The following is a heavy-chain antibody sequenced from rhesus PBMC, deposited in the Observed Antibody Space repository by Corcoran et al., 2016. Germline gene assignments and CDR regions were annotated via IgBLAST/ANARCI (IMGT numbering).Heavy chain of an antibody. CDR1: AGSISGNY. Sequence: QVQLPESGPGLVNPSETLSLTCAVSAGSISGNYWSWIRQPPGKGLEWLGRIYGSGRRTEHNHGLKGRDRMSTGTSRNQFSVKVSLVSAADTAVDYCRRHAGGSGYYTSLDVRGRGVLVTVSS. D-gene: IGHD3-28*01. J-gene: IGHJ5-2*02. CDR2: IYGSGRRT. CDR3: RRHAGGSGYYTSLDV. V-gene: IGHV4-160*01.